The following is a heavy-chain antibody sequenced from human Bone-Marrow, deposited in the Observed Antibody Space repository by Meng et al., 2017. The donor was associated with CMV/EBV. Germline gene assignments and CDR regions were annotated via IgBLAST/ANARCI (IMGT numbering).Heavy chain of an antibody. V-gene: IGHV6-1*01. Sequence: SQTLSLTCAISGDSVSSNSAAWNWIRQSPSRGLEWLGRTYYRSKWYNDYAVSVKSRITINPDTSKNQFSLQLNSVTPEDTAVYYCARTGSLGGISYYDFWSGYYLAHYFDYWGQGTLVTVYS. CDR2: TYYRSKWYN. CDR3: ARTGSLGGISYYDFWSGYYLAHYFDY. J-gene: IGHJ4*02. D-gene: IGHD3-3*01. CDR1: GDSVSSNSAA.